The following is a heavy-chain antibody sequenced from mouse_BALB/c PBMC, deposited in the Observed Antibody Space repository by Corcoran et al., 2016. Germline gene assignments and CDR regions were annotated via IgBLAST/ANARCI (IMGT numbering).Heavy chain of an antibody. J-gene: IGHJ1*01. CDR3: ARWDWYFDV. CDR1: GFNIKDTY. V-gene: IGHV14-3*02. Sequence: EVRLQQSGAELVKPGASVKLSCTASGFNIKDTYMHWVKQRAEQGLEWIGRIDPANGNTKYDPKFQGKATITADTSSNTAYLQLSSLTSEDTAGYYGARWDWYFDVWGAGTTVTVSS. CDR2: IDPANGNT.